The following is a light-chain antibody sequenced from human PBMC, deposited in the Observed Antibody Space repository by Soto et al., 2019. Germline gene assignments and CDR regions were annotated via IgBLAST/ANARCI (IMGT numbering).Light chain of an antibody. J-gene: IGLJ1*01. Sequence: QSALAQPPSASGSPGQSVTISCTGTSSDVGDNYVSWYQQHLGKAPKLIIYEVTLRPAGAPDRFSGSKSGNTASLTVSGLQAEDEADYYCFSYADTNNFVFGSGTKLTVL. CDR1: SSDVGDNY. V-gene: IGLV2-8*01. CDR2: EVT. CDR3: FSYADTNNFV.